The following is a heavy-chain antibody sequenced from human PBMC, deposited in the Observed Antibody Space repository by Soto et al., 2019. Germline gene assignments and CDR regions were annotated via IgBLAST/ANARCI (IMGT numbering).Heavy chain of an antibody. CDR2: IYYSGST. D-gene: IGHD5-12*01. V-gene: IGHV4-30-4*01. CDR3: AREEYSGYDTGPFDY. CDR1: GGSISSGDYY. J-gene: IGHJ4*02. Sequence: SETLSLTCTVSGGSISSGDYYWSWIRQPPGKGLEWIGYIYYSGSTYYNPSLKSRVTISVDTSKNQFSLKLSSVTAADTAVYYCAREEYSGYDTGPFDYWGQGTLVTVSS.